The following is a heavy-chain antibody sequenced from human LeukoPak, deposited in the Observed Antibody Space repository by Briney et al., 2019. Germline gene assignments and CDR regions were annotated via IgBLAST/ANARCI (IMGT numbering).Heavy chain of an antibody. V-gene: IGHV3-30*02. CDR1: GFTFSSYG. J-gene: IGHJ3*02. Sequence: QTGGSLRLSCAASGFTFSSYGMHWVRQAPGKGLEWVAFIRYDGSNKYYADSVKGRFTISRDNSKNTLYLQMNSLRAEDTAVYYCAKDLGSYGSGSPDAFDIWGQGTMVTVSS. CDR3: AKDLGSYGSGSPDAFDI. D-gene: IGHD3-10*01. CDR2: IRYDGSNK.